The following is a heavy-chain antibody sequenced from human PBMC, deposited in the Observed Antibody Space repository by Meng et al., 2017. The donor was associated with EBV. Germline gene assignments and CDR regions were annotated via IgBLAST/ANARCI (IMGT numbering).Heavy chain of an antibody. Sequence: QVQLGQSGAEVKNPGASVKVSCKASGYAFTSYIFHWVRQAPGQRLEWMGWINVGVGYTKYSQKFQGRVTISSDTSATTGYMELSSLRPEDTAVYYCVRGPPVGVPGPGDYWGQGTLVTVSS. CDR1: GYAFTSYI. CDR3: VRGPPVGVPGPGDY. J-gene: IGHJ4*02. V-gene: IGHV1-3*01. D-gene: IGHD2-21*01. CDR2: INVGVGYT.